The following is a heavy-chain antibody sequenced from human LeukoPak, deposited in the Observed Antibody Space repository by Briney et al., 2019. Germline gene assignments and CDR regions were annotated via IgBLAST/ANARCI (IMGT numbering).Heavy chain of an antibody. Sequence: PSETLSLTCTVSGGSISSSSYYWGWIRQSPGKGLEWIGSIYYSGSTYYNPSLKSRVTISVDTSKNQFSLKLNSVTAADTAVYYCARDDVDTPTFDYLGQGTLVTVSS. CDR1: GGSISSSSYY. CDR3: ARDDVDTPTFDY. CDR2: IYYSGST. D-gene: IGHD5-18*01. J-gene: IGHJ4*02. V-gene: IGHV4-39*07.